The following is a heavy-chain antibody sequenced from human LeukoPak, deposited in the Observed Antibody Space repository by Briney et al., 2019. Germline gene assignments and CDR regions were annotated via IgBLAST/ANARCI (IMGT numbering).Heavy chain of an antibody. CDR1: GYTFTSYG. CDR3: ARVRYRLAETYIDY. V-gene: IGHV1-69*13. J-gene: IGHJ4*02. D-gene: IGHD3-16*01. CDR2: IIPIFGTA. Sequence: ASVKVSCKASGYTFTSYGISWVRQAPGQGLEWMGGIIPIFGTANYAQKFQGRVTITADESTSTAYMELSSLRSEDTAVYYCARVRYRLAETYIDYWGQGTLVTVSS.